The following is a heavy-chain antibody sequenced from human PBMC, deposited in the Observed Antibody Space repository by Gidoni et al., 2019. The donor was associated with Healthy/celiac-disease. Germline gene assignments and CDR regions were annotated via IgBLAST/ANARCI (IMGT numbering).Heavy chain of an antibody. V-gene: IGHV3-30*18. CDR2: ISYDGSNK. CDR1: GFTFSSYG. Sequence: QVQLVESGGGVVQPGRSLRLSCAASGFTFSSYGMHWVRQAPGKGLEWVAVISYDGSNKYYADSVKGRFTISRDNSKNTLYLQMNSLRAEDTAVYYCAKDKYSGYDLGIDYWGQGTLVTVSS. J-gene: IGHJ4*02. CDR3: AKDKYSGYDLGIDY. D-gene: IGHD5-12*01.